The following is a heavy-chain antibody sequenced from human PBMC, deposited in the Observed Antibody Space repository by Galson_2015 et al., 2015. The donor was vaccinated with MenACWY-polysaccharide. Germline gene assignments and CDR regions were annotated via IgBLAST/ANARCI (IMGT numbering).Heavy chain of an antibody. CDR3: AKDDSGSYPY. CDR1: GFTFNGYA. D-gene: IGHD3-10*01. V-gene: IGHV3-43*02. J-gene: IGHJ4*02. Sequence: SLRVSCAASGFTFNGYAMHWVRQAPGKGLEWVALVNLDGTNTYYADSVKGRFTISRDNSKNSLYLQMNSLRTEDTALYYCAKDDSGSYPYWGQGTLVTVSS. CDR2: VNLDGTNT.